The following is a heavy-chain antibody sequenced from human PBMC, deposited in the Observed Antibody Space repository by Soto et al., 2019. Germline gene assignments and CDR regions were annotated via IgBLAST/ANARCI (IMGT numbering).Heavy chain of an antibody. CDR1: GFTFRNYE. CDR3: ARENLTYPSCFDY. V-gene: IGHV3-48*03. J-gene: IGHJ4*02. D-gene: IGHD1-20*01. CDR2: IGSAGRTI. Sequence: EVQLVESGGGLIQPGGSLRLSCAASGFTFRNYEINWVRQAPGKGLEWISYIGSAGRTIYYADSVKGRFTISRDNAKNSLYLQMNSLRVEDTAVYYCARENLTYPSCFDYWGQGSLVTVSS.